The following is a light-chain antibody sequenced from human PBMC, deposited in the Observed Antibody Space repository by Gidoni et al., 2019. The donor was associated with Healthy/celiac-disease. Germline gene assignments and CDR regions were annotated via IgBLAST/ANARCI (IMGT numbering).Light chain of an antibody. J-gene: IGLJ1*01. CDR2: EVS. CDR1: SSDVGGYND. Sequence: QSALTQPPSASGSPGQSVTISCTGTSSDVGGYNDVSWYQQHPGKAPKLMIYEVSMRPSGVPDRFSGSKSGNTASLTVSGLQAEDEADYYCSSYAGSNNFVFGTGTKVTVL. V-gene: IGLV2-8*01. CDR3: SSYAGSNNFV.